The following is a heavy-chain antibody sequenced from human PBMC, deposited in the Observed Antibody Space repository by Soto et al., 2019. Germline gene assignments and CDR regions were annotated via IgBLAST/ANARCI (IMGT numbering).Heavy chain of an antibody. D-gene: IGHD1-1*01. CDR1: GYTFTSYD. J-gene: IGHJ4*02. V-gene: IGHV1-8*01. CDR3: ARGPTWAGNVDY. Sequence: QVQLMQSGAEVKKPGASVKVPCKASGYTFTSYDINWVRQATGQGLEWMGWMNPNSGNTGYAQKFQGRVTMTRNTSISTAYMELSSLRSEDTAVYYCARGPTWAGNVDYWGQGTLVTVSS. CDR2: MNPNSGNT.